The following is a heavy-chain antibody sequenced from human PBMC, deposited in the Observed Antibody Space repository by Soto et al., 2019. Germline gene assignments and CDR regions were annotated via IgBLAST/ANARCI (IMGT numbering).Heavy chain of an antibody. J-gene: IGHJ3*02. V-gene: IGHV2-5*01. Sequence: QITLKESGPTLVKPTQTLTLTCTFSGFSLSTSGVGVVWIRQPPGKALEWLALIYWNDDKRYSPSLKSRLTITKDTSKNQVVLTMTNMDPVDTATYYCAHRKEYYRSGYYSMWAFDIWGQGTMVPVSS. D-gene: IGHD3-22*01. CDR1: GFSLSTSGVG. CDR3: AHRKEYYRSGYYSMWAFDI. CDR2: IYWNDDK.